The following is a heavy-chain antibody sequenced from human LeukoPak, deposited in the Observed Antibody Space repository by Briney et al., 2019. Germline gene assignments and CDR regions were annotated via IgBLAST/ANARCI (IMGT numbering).Heavy chain of an antibody. D-gene: IGHD3-3*01. CDR3: ARGGGSYDFWSGPVDY. CDR2: IYYSGST. Sequence: PSETLSLTCTVSGGSISSYCWSWIRQPPGKGLEWIGYIYYSGSTNYNPSLKSRVTISVDTSKNQFSLKLSSVTAADTAVYYCARGGGSYDFWSGPVDYWGQGTLVTVSS. V-gene: IGHV4-59*01. CDR1: GGSISSYC. J-gene: IGHJ4*02.